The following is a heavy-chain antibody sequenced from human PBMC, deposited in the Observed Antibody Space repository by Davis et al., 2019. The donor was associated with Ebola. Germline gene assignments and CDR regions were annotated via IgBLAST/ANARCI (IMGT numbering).Heavy chain of an antibody. V-gene: IGHV3-30*18. J-gene: IGHJ4*02. Sequence: GGSLRLSCAASGFTFSSYSMNWVRQAPGKGLEWVAVISYDGSNKYYADSVKGRFTISRDNSKNTLYLQMNSLRAEDTAVYYCAKDPRWLQQPYWGQGTLVTVSS. CDR1: GFTFSSYS. D-gene: IGHD5-24*01. CDR2: ISYDGSNK. CDR3: AKDPRWLQQPY.